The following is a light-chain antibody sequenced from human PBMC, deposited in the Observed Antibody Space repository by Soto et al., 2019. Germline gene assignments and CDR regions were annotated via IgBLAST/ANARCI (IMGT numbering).Light chain of an antibody. V-gene: IGLV2-14*03. CDR1: SSDVGAYDY. J-gene: IGLJ1*01. CDR2: EVS. CDR3: SSYTSSSTLV. Sequence: QSALTQPASVSGSPGQSITISCTGTSSDVGAYDYVSWYQQHPDKAPKLRIYEVSNRPSGVSNRFSGSKSVNTATLTISGLQAEDEADYYCSSYTSSSTLVFGTGT.